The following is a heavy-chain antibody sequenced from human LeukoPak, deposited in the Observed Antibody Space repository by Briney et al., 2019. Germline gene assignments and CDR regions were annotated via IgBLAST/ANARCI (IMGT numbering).Heavy chain of an antibody. J-gene: IGHJ4*02. CDR2: FDPEDGET. D-gene: IGHD3-10*01. CDR3: ATDSRSMGSGSYCNPARGPFDY. CDR1: GYTLTELS. V-gene: IGHV1-24*01. Sequence: ASVKVSCKVSGYTLTELSMHWVRQAPGKGLEWMGGFDPEDGETIYAQKFQGRVTMTEDTSTDTAYMELSSLRSEDTAVYYCATDSRSMGSGSYCNPARGPFDYWGQGTLVTVSS.